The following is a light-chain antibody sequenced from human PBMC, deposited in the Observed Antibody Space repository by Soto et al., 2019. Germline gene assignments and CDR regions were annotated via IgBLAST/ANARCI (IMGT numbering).Light chain of an antibody. CDR2: DAS. V-gene: IGKV1-5*01. CDR3: QQYQSYWT. Sequence: DIQMTQSPSTLSASVGDRVIITCRASQSISSWLAWYQQKPGEVPNLLIYDASNLESGVPSRFSGSGSGTEFTLTISSLQPDDFATYYCQQYQSYWTFGQGTKVDIK. CDR1: QSISSW. J-gene: IGKJ1*01.